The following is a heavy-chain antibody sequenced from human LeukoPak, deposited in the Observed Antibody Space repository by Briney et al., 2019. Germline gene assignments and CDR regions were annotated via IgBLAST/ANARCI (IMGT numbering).Heavy chain of an antibody. CDR2: ISSGSSNI. V-gene: IGHV3-21*01. CDR1: GFIFSTYS. J-gene: IGHJ4*02. Sequence: GALRLSCTASGFIFSTYSMIWVRHAPGQGLEWVSSISSGSSNIYYADSVKGRFTISRDNAQNSLYLQMNSLRAEDTAVYYCAKGDVSVTREFDYRGQGTLVTVST. D-gene: IGHD7-27*01. CDR3: AKGDVSVTREFDY.